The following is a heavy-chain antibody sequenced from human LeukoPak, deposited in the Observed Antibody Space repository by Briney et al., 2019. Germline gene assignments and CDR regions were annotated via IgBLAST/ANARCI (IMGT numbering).Heavy chain of an antibody. Sequence: ASVKVSCKPSGYTFTSYALSWVRQAPGQGLEWMGWISTYNGHTNYAQKFQGRVTMTTDTSTSTCYMELRSLTSNDTAVYFCARGSADGFDIWGQGTMVIVSS. D-gene: IGHD3-10*01. CDR3: ARGSADGFDI. J-gene: IGHJ3*02. V-gene: IGHV1-18*01. CDR2: ISTYNGHT. CDR1: GYTFTSYA.